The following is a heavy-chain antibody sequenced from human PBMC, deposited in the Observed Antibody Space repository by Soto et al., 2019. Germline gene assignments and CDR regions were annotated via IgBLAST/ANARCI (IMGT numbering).Heavy chain of an antibody. D-gene: IGHD6-6*01. V-gene: IGHV4-31*03. CDR2: VYYRGGA. CDR3: ARGGTEHSSSHKYGFDV. CDR1: GGSISTGTYN. Sequence: VHLQESGPGLVKSSQTLSLTCTVSGGSISTGTYNWTWIRQLPGKGLEWIGNVYYRGGAYYSPSLQSRVTISLDTSKTQFSMKLKSVNAADTAVYYCARGGTEHSSSHKYGFDVWGQGTTVTVSS. J-gene: IGHJ6*02.